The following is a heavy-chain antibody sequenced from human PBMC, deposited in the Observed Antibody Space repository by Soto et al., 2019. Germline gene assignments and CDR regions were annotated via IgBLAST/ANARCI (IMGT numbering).Heavy chain of an antibody. Sequence: SEALSLTWSGSAGSSSAYYRSGIRHPPGKGLEWIGEINHSGSNNYNPSLKSRVTISVDMSKNQFSLKLSSVTAADTAVYYCARGVRQQLLPHHISTHFDY. V-gene: IGHV4-34*01. CDR3: ARGVRQQLLPHHISTHFDY. J-gene: IGHJ4*01. CDR2: INHSGSN. CDR1: AGSSSAYY. D-gene: IGHD6-13*01.